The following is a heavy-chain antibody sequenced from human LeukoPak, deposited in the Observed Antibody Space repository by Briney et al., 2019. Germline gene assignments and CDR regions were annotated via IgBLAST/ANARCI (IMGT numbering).Heavy chain of an antibody. CDR3: ARGRRDGYNYNYYMDV. CDR1: GGSFSGYY. D-gene: IGHD5-24*01. Sequence: TSSETLSLTCAVYGGSFSGYYWSWIRQPPGKGLEWIGEINHSGSTNYNPSLKSRVTISVDTSKNQFSLKLSSVTAADTAVYYCARGRRDGYNYNYYMDVWGKGTTVTVPS. V-gene: IGHV4-34*01. J-gene: IGHJ6*03. CDR2: INHSGST.